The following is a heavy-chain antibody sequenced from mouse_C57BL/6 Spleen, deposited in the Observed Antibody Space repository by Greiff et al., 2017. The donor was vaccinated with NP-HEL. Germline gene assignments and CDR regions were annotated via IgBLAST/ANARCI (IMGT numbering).Heavy chain of an antibody. J-gene: IGHJ4*01. D-gene: IGHD1-1*01. CDR2: ISSGSSTI. CDR3: ARRPYYGSSNYYAMDY. V-gene: IGHV5-17*01. Sequence: EVMLVESGGGLVKPGGSLKLSCAASGFTFSDYGMHWVRQAPEKGLEWVAYISSGSSTIYYADTVKGRFTISRDNAKNTLFLQMTSLRSEDTAMYYCARRPYYGSSNYYAMDYWGQGTSVTVSS. CDR1: GFTFSDYG.